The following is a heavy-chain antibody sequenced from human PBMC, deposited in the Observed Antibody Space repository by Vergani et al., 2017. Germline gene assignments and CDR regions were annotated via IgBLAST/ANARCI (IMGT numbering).Heavy chain of an antibody. CDR2: IYYSGST. CDR1: GGSISSYY. J-gene: IGHJ4*02. D-gene: IGHD6-19*01. CDR3: AREGDYQQWLGPIDY. Sequence: QVQLQESGPGLVKPSETLSLTCTVSGGSISSYYWSWIRQPPRKGLEWIGYIYYSGSTNYNPSLKSRVTISVDTSKNQFSLKLSSVTAADTAVYYCAREGDYQQWLGPIDYWGQGTLVTVSS. V-gene: IGHV4-59*01.